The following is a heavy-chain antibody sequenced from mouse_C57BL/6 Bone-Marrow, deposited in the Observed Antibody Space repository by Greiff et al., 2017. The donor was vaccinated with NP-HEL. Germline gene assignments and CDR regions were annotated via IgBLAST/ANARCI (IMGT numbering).Heavy chain of an antibody. J-gene: IGHJ2*01. CDR3: ARRGLTTVYYFDY. CDR1: GFTFSSYG. V-gene: IGHV5-6*02. Sequence: EVMLVESGGDLVKPGGSLKLSCAASGFTFSSYGMSWVRQTPDKRLEWVATISSGGSYTYYPDSVQGRFTISRDNAKNTLYLQMSSLKSEDTAMYYCARRGLTTVYYFDYWGQGTTLTVSS. CDR2: ISSGGSYT. D-gene: IGHD1-1*01.